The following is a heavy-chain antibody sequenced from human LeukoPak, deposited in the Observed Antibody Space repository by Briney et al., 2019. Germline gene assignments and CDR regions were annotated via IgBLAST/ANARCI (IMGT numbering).Heavy chain of an antibody. Sequence: SETLSLTCAVYGGSFSGYYWSWIRQPPGKGLEWIGEINHSGSTNYNPSLKSRVTISVDTSKNRFSLKLSSVTAADTAVYYCARVGPPRDYWGQGTLVTVSS. CDR2: INHSGST. J-gene: IGHJ4*02. V-gene: IGHV4-34*01. CDR1: GGSFSGYY. CDR3: ARVGPPRDY.